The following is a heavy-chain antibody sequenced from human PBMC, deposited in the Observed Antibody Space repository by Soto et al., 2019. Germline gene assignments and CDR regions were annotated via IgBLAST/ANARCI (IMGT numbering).Heavy chain of an antibody. J-gene: IGHJ3*02. CDR1: GFTFSSYA. V-gene: IGHV3-30-3*01. Sequence: QVQLVESGGGVVQPGRSLRLSCAASGFTFSSYAMHWVRQAPGKGLEWVAVISYDGSNKYYADSVKGRFTISRDNSKNALYLKMNSRRAEDTVVYYCASTVDTWGQGTIVTVSS. CDR2: ISYDGSNK. CDR3: ASTVDT.